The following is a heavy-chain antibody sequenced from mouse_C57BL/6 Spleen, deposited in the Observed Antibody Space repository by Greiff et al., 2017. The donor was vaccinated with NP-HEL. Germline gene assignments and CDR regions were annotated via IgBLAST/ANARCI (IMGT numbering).Heavy chain of an antibody. CDR1: GYAFSSSW. Sequence: QVQLKESGPELVKPGASVKISCKASGYAFSSSWMNWVKQRPGKGLEWIGRIYPGDGDTNYNGKFKGKATLTADKSSSTAYMQLSSLTSEDSAVYFCARSGLIDYGSRYYFDYWGQGTTLTVSS. J-gene: IGHJ2*01. CDR2: IYPGDGDT. V-gene: IGHV1-82*01. D-gene: IGHD1-1*01. CDR3: ARSGLIDYGSRYYFDY.